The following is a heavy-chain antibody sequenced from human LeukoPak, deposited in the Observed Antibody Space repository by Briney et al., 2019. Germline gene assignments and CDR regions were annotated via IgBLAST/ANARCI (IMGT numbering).Heavy chain of an antibody. CDR1: GFTFSSYA. Sequence: PGGSLRLSCAASGFTFSSYAMSWVRQAPGKGLEWVSAISGRGGSTYYADSVKGRFTISRDNSKNTLYLQMNRLRAEDTAVYYCAKDLVEGDSSGYYYNAFDIWGQGTMVTVSS. V-gene: IGHV3-23*01. CDR3: AKDLVEGDSSGYYYNAFDI. CDR2: ISGRGGST. D-gene: IGHD3-22*01. J-gene: IGHJ3*02.